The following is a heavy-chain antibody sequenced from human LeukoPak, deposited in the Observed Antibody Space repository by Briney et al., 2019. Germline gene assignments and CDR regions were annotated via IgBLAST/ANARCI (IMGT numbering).Heavy chain of an antibody. CDR1: GDSIITSRYY. V-gene: IGHV4-39*02. CDR3: VRERSFFGENY. D-gene: IGHD3-10*01. CDR2: ISYSGST. Sequence: PSEILSLTCTVSGDSIITSRYYWAWICQPPGKGLEWIGSISYSGSTNYDPSLKSRVTISVDTSKNQFSLQLSSVTAADTAFYYCVRERSFFGENYWGQGTLVTVSS. J-gene: IGHJ4*02.